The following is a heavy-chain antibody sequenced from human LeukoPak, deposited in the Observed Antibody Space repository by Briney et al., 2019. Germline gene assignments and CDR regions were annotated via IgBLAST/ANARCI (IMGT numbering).Heavy chain of an antibody. D-gene: IGHD2/OR15-2a*01. Sequence: GGSLRLSGAASGFSFSGHWMSWVGQAPGQGLEWVANIKQDGSEKYYVDSVKGRFTISRDNAKNSLYLQMNSLRVEDTAVYYCAKYNYWGQGTLVTVSS. CDR2: IKQDGSEK. J-gene: IGHJ4*02. CDR3: AKYNY. CDR1: GFSFSGHW. V-gene: IGHV3-7*01.